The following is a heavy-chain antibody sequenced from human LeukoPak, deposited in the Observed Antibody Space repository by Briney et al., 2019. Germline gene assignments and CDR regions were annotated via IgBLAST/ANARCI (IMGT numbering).Heavy chain of an antibody. CDR2: INWNGGST. J-gene: IGHJ3*02. V-gene: IGHV3-20*04. Sequence: GVSLRLSCAASGFTFDDYGMSWVRQAPGKGLEWVSGINWNGGSTGYADSVKGRFSISRVNAKNSLYLQMNSLRAEDTALYYCARVYGSGLGDAFDIWGQGTMVTVSS. CDR3: ARVYGSGLGDAFDI. D-gene: IGHD3-10*01. CDR1: GFTFDDYG.